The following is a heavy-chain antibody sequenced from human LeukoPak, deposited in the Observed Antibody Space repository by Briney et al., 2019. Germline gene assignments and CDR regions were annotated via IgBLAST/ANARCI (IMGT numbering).Heavy chain of an antibody. V-gene: IGHV3-73*01. Sequence: PGGSLRLSCAASGFDFSGFYMHWVRQASGRGLEWVGLIRSKPSSYTTVYAASVKGRFTISRDDSKNTAYLQMNSLKAEDTAVYYCIRQGCSGGSCSYVDYWGQGTLVTVSS. D-gene: IGHD2-15*01. CDR1: GFDFSGFY. CDR3: IRQGCSGGSCSYVDY. CDR2: IRSKPSSYTT. J-gene: IGHJ4*02.